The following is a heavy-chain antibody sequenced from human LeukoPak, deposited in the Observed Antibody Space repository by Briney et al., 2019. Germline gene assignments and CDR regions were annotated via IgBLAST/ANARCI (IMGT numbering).Heavy chain of an antibody. D-gene: IGHD3-22*01. CDR3: ARNTYYYDSSGYLLDY. CDR2: INPSGGST. J-gene: IGHJ4*02. Sequence: GESLQISCQGSGYTFTSYYMHWVRQAPGQGLEWMGIINPSGGSTSYAQKFQGRDTMTRDTSTSTVYMELSSLRSEDTAVYYCARNTYYYDSSGYLLDYWGQGTLVTVSS. CDR1: GYTFTSYY. V-gene: IGHV1-46*01.